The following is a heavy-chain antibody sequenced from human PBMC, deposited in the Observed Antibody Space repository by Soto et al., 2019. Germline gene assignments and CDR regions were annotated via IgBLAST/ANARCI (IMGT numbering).Heavy chain of an antibody. V-gene: IGHV1-18*01. J-gene: IGHJ4*02. CDR1: GYTSTSYG. Sequence: ASVKVSCYASGYTSTSYGISWVRQAPGQGLEWMGWISAYNGNTNYAQKLQGRVTMTTDTSTSTAYMELRSLRSDDTAVYYCARDGPNYRFGDYWGQGTLVTVSS. D-gene: IGHD3-10*01. CDR3: ARDGPNYRFGDY. CDR2: ISAYNGNT.